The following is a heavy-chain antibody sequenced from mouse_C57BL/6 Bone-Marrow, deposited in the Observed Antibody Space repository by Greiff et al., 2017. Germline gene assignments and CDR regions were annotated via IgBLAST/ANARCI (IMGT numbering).Heavy chain of an antibody. CDR1: GFTITDDY. CDR3: TTTRRPFAY. Sequence: EVKLQESGAELVRPGASVKLSCTASGFTITDDYMHWVKQRPGQGLEWIGWIDPENGDTDYASKFQGKATITADTSSNTAYLQLSSLTSEDTAVSYCTTTRRPFAYWGQGTLVTVSA. V-gene: IGHV14-4*01. J-gene: IGHJ3*01. CDR2: IDPENGDT.